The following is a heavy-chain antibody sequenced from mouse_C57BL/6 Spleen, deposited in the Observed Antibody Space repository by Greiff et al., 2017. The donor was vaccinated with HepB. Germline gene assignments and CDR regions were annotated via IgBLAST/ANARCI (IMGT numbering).Heavy chain of an antibody. V-gene: IGHV1-15*01. CDR3: YSYGRSYNY. D-gene: IGHD1-1*01. J-gene: IGHJ2*01. CDR2: IDPETGGT. Sequence: QVQLQQSGAELVRPGASVTLSCKASGYTFTDYEMHWVKQTPVHGLEWIGAIDPETGGTAYNQKFKGKAILTADKSSSTAYMELRSLTSEDSAVYYSYSYGRSYNYWGQGTTLTVSS. CDR1: GYTFTDYE.